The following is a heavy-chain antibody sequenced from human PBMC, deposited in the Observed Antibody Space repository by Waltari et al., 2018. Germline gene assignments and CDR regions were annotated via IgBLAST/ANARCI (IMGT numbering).Heavy chain of an antibody. D-gene: IGHD6-13*01. V-gene: IGHV4-39*01. Sequence: QLHLQLSGPGLVKPSETLALTCAVSGTSATPTNSFWGWIRQPPGKGLEWIGRIYFTGSTDYNPSLKSRVTISIDTSTNQFSLNLRSVTAADTAVYYCARGIWQQLAHFDSWGQGTLVTVSS. CDR3: ARGIWQQLAHFDS. CDR1: GTSATPTNSF. J-gene: IGHJ4*02. CDR2: IYFTGST.